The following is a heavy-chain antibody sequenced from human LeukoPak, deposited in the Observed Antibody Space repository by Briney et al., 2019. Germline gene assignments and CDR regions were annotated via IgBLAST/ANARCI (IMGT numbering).Heavy chain of an antibody. CDR1: GFTFGSYG. Sequence: PGGSLRLSCAASGFTFGSYGMHWVRQAPGKGLEWVAVIWYDGSNKYYADSVKGRFTISRDNSKNTLYLQMNSLRAEDTAVYYCARDQGSGTYGGYDYWGQGTLVTVSS. CDR2: IWYDGSNK. J-gene: IGHJ4*02. V-gene: IGHV3-33*01. CDR3: ARDQGSGTYGGYDY. D-gene: IGHD3-10*01.